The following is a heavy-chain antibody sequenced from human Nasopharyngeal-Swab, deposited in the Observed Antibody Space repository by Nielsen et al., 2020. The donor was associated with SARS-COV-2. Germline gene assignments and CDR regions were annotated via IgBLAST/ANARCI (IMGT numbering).Heavy chain of an antibody. CDR2: INPNSGGT. CDR3: ARQGLGISQLGD. CDR1: GYTFTGYY. V-gene: IGHV1-2*02. D-gene: IGHD2/OR15-2a*01. Sequence: ASVKVSCKASGYTFTGYYMHWVRQAPGQGLEWMGWINPNSGGTNYAQKLQGRVTMTTDTSTSTAYMELRSLRSDDTAVYYCARQGLGISQLGDWGQGTLVTVSS. J-gene: IGHJ4*02.